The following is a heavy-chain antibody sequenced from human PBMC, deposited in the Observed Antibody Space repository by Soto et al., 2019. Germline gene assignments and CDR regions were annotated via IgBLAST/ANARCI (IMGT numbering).Heavy chain of an antibody. CDR3: ARRYGSAFDI. D-gene: IGHD3-10*01. Sequence: SETMSLTWSVAGGSISNHCCSWIRQPQGKGLEWIGYIYYSGSTNYNPSLKSRVTISVDTSKNQFSLKLSSVTAADTAVYYCARRYGSAFDIWGQGTMVIVSS. J-gene: IGHJ3*02. V-gene: IGHV4-59*11. CDR2: IYYSGST. CDR1: GGSISNHC.